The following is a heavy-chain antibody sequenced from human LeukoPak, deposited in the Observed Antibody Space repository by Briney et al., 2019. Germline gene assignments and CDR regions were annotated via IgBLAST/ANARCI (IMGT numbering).Heavy chain of an antibody. CDR3: ARAMVRGVITLRFDY. D-gene: IGHD3-10*01. Sequence: PSETLSPTCTVSGGSISSYYCSWIRQPAGQGLEWIGRIYTSWSTNYNPSLESRVTMSVDTSKNQFSLKLSSVTAAETAVYYCARAMVRGVITLRFDYWGQGTLVTVSS. J-gene: IGHJ4*02. CDR2: IYTSWST. CDR1: GGSISSYY. V-gene: IGHV4-4*07.